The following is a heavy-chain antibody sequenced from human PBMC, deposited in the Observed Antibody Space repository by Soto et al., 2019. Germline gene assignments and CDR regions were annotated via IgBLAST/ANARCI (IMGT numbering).Heavy chain of an antibody. CDR3: AREEYYYGSGAFFDY. Sequence: ASVKVSCKASGGTFSSYTISWVRQAPGQGLEWMGRIIPILGIANYAQKFQGRVTITADKSTSTAYMELSSLRSEDTAVYYCAREEYYYGSGAFFDYWGQGTLVTVSS. CDR1: GGTFSSYT. V-gene: IGHV1-69*04. CDR2: IIPILGIA. J-gene: IGHJ4*02. D-gene: IGHD3-10*01.